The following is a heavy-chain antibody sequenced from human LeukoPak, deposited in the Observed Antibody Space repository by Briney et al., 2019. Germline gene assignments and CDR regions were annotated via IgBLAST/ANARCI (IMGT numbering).Heavy chain of an antibody. Sequence: PGGSLRLSCAASGFTFSTYTMTWVRQAPGKGLEWVSSISSSSSYIYYADSVKGRFTISRDNAKNSLSLQMNSLRAEDTAVYYCARIYCSGGSCLGGFDPWGQGTLVTVPS. CDR1: GFTFSTYT. D-gene: IGHD2-15*01. J-gene: IGHJ5*02. V-gene: IGHV3-21*01. CDR3: ARIYCSGGSCLGGFDP. CDR2: ISSSSSYI.